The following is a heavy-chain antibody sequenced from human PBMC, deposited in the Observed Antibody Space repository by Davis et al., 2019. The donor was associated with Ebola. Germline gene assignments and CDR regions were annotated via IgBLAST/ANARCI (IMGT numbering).Heavy chain of an antibody. D-gene: IGHD2-2*01. J-gene: IGHJ2*01. CDR1: GYIFTSYA. V-gene: IGHV7-4-1*02. CDR2: INTNTATP. Sequence: AASVKVSCKASGYIFTSYAMSWVRQAPGQGLEWMGWINTNTATPTYAQGFPGRFVFSLDTSVSTAYLQISSLKAEDPALYYCTSPRSPQKTSMIVPDWYFDLWGRGTLVTVSS. CDR3: TSPRSPQKTSMIVPDWYFDL.